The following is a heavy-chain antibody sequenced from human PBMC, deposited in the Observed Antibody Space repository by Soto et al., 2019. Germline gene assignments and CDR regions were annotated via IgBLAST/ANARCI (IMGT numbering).Heavy chain of an antibody. CDR1: GFTFSDFA. CDR3: AAPRDEYGSGVSWFTYGMDI. CDR2: LDGAGGST. V-gene: IGHV3-23*01. J-gene: IGHJ6*02. Sequence: GGSLRLSCLASGFTFSDFAMPWVRHVPGRGLEWVASLDGAGGSTYYAESVRGRFSISRDNSQNTLFLQMKRLTVDDTAIYYCAAPRDEYGSGVSWFTYGMDIWGQGTTVTVSS. D-gene: IGHD3-10*01.